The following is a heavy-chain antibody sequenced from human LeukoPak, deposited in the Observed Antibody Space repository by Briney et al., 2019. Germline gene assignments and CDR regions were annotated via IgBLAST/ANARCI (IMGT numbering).Heavy chain of an antibody. D-gene: IGHD5-12*01. CDR2: IIAILDTA. CDR1: GGSFSYYS. CDR3: VRSGYDYDWFDP. V-gene: IGHV1-69*08. J-gene: IGHJ5*02. Sequence: SVTVSFTSSGGSFSYYSISWVRQAPGQGLERMGRIIAILDTAHYAQKFQGRFTITADKSTTTVYMELSSLRSDDTAVYYCVRSGYDYDWFDPWGQGTLVTVSS.